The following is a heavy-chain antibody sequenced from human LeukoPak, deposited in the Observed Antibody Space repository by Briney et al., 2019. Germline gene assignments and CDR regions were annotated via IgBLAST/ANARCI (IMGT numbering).Heavy chain of an antibody. Sequence: PGGSLRLSCAASGFTFSSYGMHWVRQAPGKGLEWVAIIWYDGSNKYYADSVKGRFTISKDNSNNTLYLQMNSLRAEDTAVYYCARVRSLYNWNYEADYWGQGTLVTVSS. CDR3: ARVRSLYNWNYEADY. J-gene: IGHJ4*02. D-gene: IGHD1-7*01. CDR1: GFTFSSYG. CDR2: IWYDGSNK. V-gene: IGHV3-33*01.